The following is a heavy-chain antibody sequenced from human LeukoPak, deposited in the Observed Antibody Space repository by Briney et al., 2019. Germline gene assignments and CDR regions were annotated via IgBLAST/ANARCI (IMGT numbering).Heavy chain of an antibody. CDR2: INTRSGGT. CDR1: GYTFTDLY. CDR3: ARVGIYGDYNRYFDY. J-gene: IGHJ4*02. V-gene: IGHV1-2*02. D-gene: IGHD4-17*01. Sequence: APVKVSCKASGYTFTDLYIHWVRQAPGQGLEWMGWINTRSGGTRYAQNFQGRVSMTRDTSISTAYMELSSLTSDDTAVFYCARVGIYGDYNRYFDYWGQGTLVTVSS.